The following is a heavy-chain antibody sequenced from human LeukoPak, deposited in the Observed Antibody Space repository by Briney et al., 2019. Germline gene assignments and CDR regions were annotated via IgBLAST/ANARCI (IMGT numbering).Heavy chain of an antibody. V-gene: IGHV4-38-2*02. J-gene: IGHJ6*03. CDR2: IYHGGST. Sequence: PSETLSLTCTVSGYSIGSGYYWGWIRQPPGKGLEWIGSIYHGGSTNYNPSLKSRVTISVDTSKNQFSLKLSSVTAADTAVYYCAGGYYYMDVWGKGTTVTISS. CDR1: GYSIGSGYY. CDR3: AGGYYYMDV. D-gene: IGHD3-16*01.